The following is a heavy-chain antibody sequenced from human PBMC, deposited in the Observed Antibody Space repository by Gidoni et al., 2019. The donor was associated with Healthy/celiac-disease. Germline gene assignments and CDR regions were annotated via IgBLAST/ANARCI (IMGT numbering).Heavy chain of an antibody. Sequence: QVQLQQWGAGLLTPSETLSLTCAVYGGSFRGYYWSWIRQPPGKGLEWIGESNHSGSTNYNPSLKSRVTISVDTSKNQFSLKLSSVTAADTAVYYCARGSRGIAVAGTNFDYGGQGTLVTVSS. J-gene: IGHJ4*02. CDR3: ARGSRGIAVAGTNFDY. D-gene: IGHD6-19*01. CDR1: GGSFRGYY. CDR2: SNHSGST. V-gene: IGHV4-34*01.